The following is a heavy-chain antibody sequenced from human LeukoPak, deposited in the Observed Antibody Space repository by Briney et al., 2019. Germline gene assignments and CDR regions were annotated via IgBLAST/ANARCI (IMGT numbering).Heavy chain of an antibody. V-gene: IGHV1-2*02. D-gene: IGHD2-2*01. J-gene: IGHJ6*02. CDR2: INPNSGGT. CDR3: ARARYCSSTSCPYYYYYGMDV. Sequence: KPGASVKVSCKASGYTFTGYYMHWVRQAPGQGLEWMGWINPNSGGTNYARKFQGRGTMTRDTSISTAYMELSRLRSDDTAVYYCARARYCSSTSCPYYYYYGMDVWGQGTTVTVSS. CDR1: GYTFTGYY.